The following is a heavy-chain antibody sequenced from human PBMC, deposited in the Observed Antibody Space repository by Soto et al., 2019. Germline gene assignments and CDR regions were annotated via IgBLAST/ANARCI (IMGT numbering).Heavy chain of an antibody. CDR1: GGSISTYY. CDR2: IYRSGGT. J-gene: IGHJ6*02. Sequence: QVRLRESGPGLVRPSETLSLTCSVSGGSISTYYWGWIRQPAGKGLEWIGRIYRSGGTNFNPSLMSRVSMSVDTSKNQFSLKLSSVVAADTAVYYCARGAAAGVDYGMDVWGQGTTVTVS. D-gene: IGHD6-13*01. V-gene: IGHV4-4*07. CDR3: ARGAAAGVDYGMDV.